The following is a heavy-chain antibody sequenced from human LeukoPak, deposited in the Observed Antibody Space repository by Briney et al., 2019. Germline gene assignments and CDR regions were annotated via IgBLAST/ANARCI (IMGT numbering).Heavy chain of an antibody. V-gene: IGHV4-59*01. D-gene: IGHD1-14*01. Sequence: PSETLSLTCTVSGVSMSPYFWTWVRQSPGKGLEWVGYIYQTTTTYNPSLKGRVTISTDMSQNQLSLKVTSVTAADTAVYYCARNFPGRTEDVWGKGTTVIVSS. CDR2: IYQTTT. J-gene: IGHJ6*04. CDR1: GVSMSPYF. CDR3: ARNFPGRTEDV.